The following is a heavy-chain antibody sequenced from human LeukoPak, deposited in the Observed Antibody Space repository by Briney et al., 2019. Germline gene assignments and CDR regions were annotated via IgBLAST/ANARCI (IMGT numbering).Heavy chain of an antibody. CDR3: ARYRAFDI. CDR2: IYSGST. V-gene: IGHV4-59*01. CDR1: GGSISGYY. J-gene: IGHJ3*02. Sequence: TPSETLSLTCTVSGGSISGYYWSWIRQPPEKALEWIGYIYSGSTDYNPSLKSRVTISMDTSKNQFSLNLKSLTAADTAVYYCARYRAFDIWGQGTMVTVSS.